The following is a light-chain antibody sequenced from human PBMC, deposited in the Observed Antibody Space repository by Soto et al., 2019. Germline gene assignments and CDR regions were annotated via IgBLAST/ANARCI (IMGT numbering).Light chain of an antibody. J-gene: IGKJ1*01. Sequence: EIVMTQSPATLSVSPGERATLSCRASQSIGSKLVWYQQKPGQAPRLLIYGASNRATGIPDRFSGSGSGTDFTLTISSLEPEDFAVYYCQQRSNWPRTFGQGTKVDIK. CDR3: QQRSNWPRT. CDR2: GAS. V-gene: IGKV3-11*01. CDR1: QSIGSK.